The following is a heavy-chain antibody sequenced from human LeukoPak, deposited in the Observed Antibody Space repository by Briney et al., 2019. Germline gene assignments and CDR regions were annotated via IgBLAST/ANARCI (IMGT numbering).Heavy chain of an antibody. CDR2: ISSSGSTI. V-gene: IGHV3-48*03. CDR1: GFTFSSYE. J-gene: IGHJ4*02. Sequence: GSMRLSCAASGFTFSSYEMNWVRQAPGKVMERVSYISSSGSTISYEDSVKGRLTSSRDNAKSTLYLQRNSLRAEDTAVYYCARNPNSYNWNFDYWGQGTLVTVSS. CDR3: ARNPNSYNWNFDY. D-gene: IGHD1-1*01.